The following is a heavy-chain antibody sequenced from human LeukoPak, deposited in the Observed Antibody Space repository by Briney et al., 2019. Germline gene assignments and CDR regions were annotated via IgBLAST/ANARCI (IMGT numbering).Heavy chain of an antibody. CDR2: INPNNGGT. CDR1: GYTFTGYY. V-gene: IGHV1-2*02. CDR3: AKQKYSSGWSGDY. D-gene: IGHD6-19*01. Sequence: GASVKVSCKASGYTFTGYYMHWVRQAPGQGLEWMGWINPNNGGTNHAQKLQGRVTITRETPTITAYMELSRLRSDGTAVYYCAKQKYSSGWSGDYWGQGTLVTVSS. J-gene: IGHJ4*02.